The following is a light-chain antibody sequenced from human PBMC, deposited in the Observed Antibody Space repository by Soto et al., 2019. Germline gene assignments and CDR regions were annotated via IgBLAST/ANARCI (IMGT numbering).Light chain of an antibody. Sequence: QSALTQPASVSGSPGQSITISCTGTSSDVGNYDLVSWFQQHPDKAPKLMIYEVSKRPSGVSNRFSGSKSGNTASLTISGLQPEDEADYYCSSYAAGSTLGVFGGGTKLTVL. J-gene: IGLJ3*02. CDR2: EVS. CDR1: SSDVGNYDL. CDR3: SSYAAGSTLGV. V-gene: IGLV2-23*02.